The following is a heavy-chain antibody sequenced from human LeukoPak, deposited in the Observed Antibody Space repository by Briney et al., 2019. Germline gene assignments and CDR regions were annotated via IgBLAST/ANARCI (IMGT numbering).Heavy chain of an antibody. CDR1: GGSISSYY. CDR3: ARGVGRGVTLYYYYGMDV. J-gene: IGHJ6*02. V-gene: IGHV4-59*01. CDR2: IYYSGST. Sequence: SETLSLTCTVSGGSISSYYWSWTRQPPGKGLEWIGYIYYSGSTNYNPSLKSRVTISVDTSKNQFSLKLSSVTAADTAVYYCARGVGRGVTLYYYYGMDVWGQGTTVTVSS. D-gene: IGHD3-10*01.